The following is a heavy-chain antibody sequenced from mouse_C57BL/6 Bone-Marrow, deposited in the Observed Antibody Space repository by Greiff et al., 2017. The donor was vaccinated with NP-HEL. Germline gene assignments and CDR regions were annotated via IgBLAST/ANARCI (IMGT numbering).Heavy chain of an antibody. CDR2: IYPRSGNT. J-gene: IGHJ2*01. CDR1: GYTFTSYG. D-gene: IGHD1-1*01. CDR3: ARFDYGSSYTGY. Sequence: VQLKQSGAELARPGASVKLSCKASGYTFTSYGISWVKQRTGQGLEWIGEIYPRSGNTYYNEKFKGKATLTADKSSSTAYMELRSLTSEDSAVYFCARFDYGSSYTGYWGQGTTLTVSS. V-gene: IGHV1-81*01.